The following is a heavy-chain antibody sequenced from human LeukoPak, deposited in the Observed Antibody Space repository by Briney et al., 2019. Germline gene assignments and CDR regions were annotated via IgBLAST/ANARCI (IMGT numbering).Heavy chain of an antibody. J-gene: IGHJ4*02. CDR1: GGSMSMYY. Sequence: PSQTLSLTCTVSGGSMSMYYWSWIRQSAGKELEWIAYIHYSGTTNYHPCLKSRVTISVDTSKYQYSLRLNSVTAADTAVYYCARHGAWAQFDYRGQGTLVTVSS. V-gene: IGHV4-59*08. CDR2: IHYSGTT. CDR3: ARHGAWAQFDY. D-gene: IGHD1-26*01.